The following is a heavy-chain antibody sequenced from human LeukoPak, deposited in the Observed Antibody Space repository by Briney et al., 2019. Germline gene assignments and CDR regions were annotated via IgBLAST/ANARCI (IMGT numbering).Heavy chain of an antibody. J-gene: IGHJ4*02. Sequence: GGSLRLSCAASGFTFNTYVMYWFRQAPGKGLEWVSGIFGSGGSAHYADSVKGRFTISRDNSKNTVYLQMNSLRAEDTGVYYCAKTTTGYSSGRYPGWPADSWGQGALVTVSS. D-gene: IGHD6-19*01. CDR2: IFGSGGSA. CDR1: GFTFNTYV. V-gene: IGHV3-23*01. CDR3: AKTTTGYSSGRYPGWPADS.